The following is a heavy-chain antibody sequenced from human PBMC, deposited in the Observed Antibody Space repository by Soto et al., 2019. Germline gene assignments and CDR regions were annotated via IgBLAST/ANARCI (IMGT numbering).Heavy chain of an antibody. Sequence: SETLSLTCTVSGGSISGYYWSWIRQPPGKGLEWIGYIYYSGSTNYNPSLKSRVTISVDTSKNQFSLKLSSVTAADTAVYYCARDASGNYGYYFDYWGQGTLVTVSS. D-gene: IGHD1-26*01. CDR3: ARDASGNYGYYFDY. V-gene: IGHV4-59*01. CDR1: GGSISGYY. CDR2: IYYSGST. J-gene: IGHJ4*02.